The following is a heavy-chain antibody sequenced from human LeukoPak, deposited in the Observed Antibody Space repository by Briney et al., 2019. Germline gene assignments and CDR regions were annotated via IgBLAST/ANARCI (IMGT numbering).Heavy chain of an antibody. V-gene: IGHV1-58*01. CDR1: GFTFTSSA. CDR3: AVILGYCSGGSCLATDYFDY. J-gene: IGHJ4*02. D-gene: IGHD2-15*01. CDR2: IVVGSGNT. Sequence: TSVEVSCTASGFTFTSSAVQWVRQARGQRLEWIGWIVVGSGNTNYAQKFQERVTITRDMSTSTAYMELSSLRSEDTAVYYCAVILGYCSGGSCLATDYFDYWGQGTLVTVSS.